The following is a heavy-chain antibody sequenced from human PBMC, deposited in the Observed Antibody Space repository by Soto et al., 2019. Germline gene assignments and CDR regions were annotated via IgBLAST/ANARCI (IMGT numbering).Heavy chain of an antibody. CDR1: GGSLSTYY. CDR2: INPSGTT. J-gene: IGHJ1*01. D-gene: IGHD2-2*01. CDR3: ALAPAAHILH. Sequence: SETLSLTCAVYGGSLSTYYWSWIRQPPGKGLEWIGEINPSGTTNYNPSLKSRVTISVDTSKNQFSLKLSSVTAADTAVYHCALAPAAHILHWGQGTLVTVSS. V-gene: IGHV4-34*01.